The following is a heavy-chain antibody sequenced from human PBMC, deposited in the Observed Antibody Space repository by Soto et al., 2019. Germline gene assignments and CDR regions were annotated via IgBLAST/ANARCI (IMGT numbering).Heavy chain of an antibody. J-gene: IGHJ4*02. D-gene: IGHD7-27*01. CDR3: AGAPNRADFDF. V-gene: IGHV4-59*01. Sequence: QVQLQESGPGLVKPSETLSLTCTVSSGSISTYYWSWIRQPPGKGLEWIGYIYYTGSTNYNPSLNTRVAISMDTSKNQFSLHLSSVTGADTAVYYCAGAPNRADFDFWGLGTLVTVSS. CDR1: SGSISTYY. CDR2: IYYTGST.